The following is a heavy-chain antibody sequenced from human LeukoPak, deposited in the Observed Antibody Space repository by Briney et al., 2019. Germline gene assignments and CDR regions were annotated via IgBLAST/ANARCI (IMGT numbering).Heavy chain of an antibody. J-gene: IGHJ4*02. V-gene: IGHV3-30*18. CDR2: ISYDESDK. CDR3: AKDRSNTWSFDS. Sequence: GGSLRLSCAASGFLLTDYGMHWVRQAPGEGLEWLSMISYDESDKFYADSVRGRFTISRDTSRNTLYLQMYSLRVEDTAVYFCAKDRSNTWSFDSWGQGTLVTVPS. D-gene: IGHD6-13*01. CDR1: GFLLTDYG.